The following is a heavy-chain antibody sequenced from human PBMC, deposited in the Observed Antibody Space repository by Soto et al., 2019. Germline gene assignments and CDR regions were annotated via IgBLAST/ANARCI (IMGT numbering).Heavy chain of an antibody. D-gene: IGHD6-13*01. CDR3: AKDQGSSWYEIDY. V-gene: IGHV3-23*01. CDR1: GFTFSNYA. CDR2: ISGSGGST. J-gene: IGHJ4*02. Sequence: EVQLLKSGGGLVQPGGSLRLSCAASGFTFSNYAVTWVRQAPGKGLEWVSTISGSGGSTYYEDSVKGRFTISRDNSKNTLYLQMNSLRAEDTAVYYCAKDQGSSWYEIDYWGQGTLVTVSS.